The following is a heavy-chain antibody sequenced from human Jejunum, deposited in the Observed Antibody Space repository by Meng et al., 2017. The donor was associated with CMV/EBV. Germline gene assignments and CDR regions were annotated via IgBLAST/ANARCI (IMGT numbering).Heavy chain of an antibody. CDR2: ISTNTGNP. V-gene: IGHV7-4-1*02. CDR1: GDSFSTQT. J-gene: IGHJ4*02. D-gene: IGHD6-19*01. CDR3: GTLKYTSGFYGPAY. Sequence: QVQVVRAGAEVKKPGSSVKVACKTSGDSFSTQTFSWGRQAPGQGLEWMGWISTNTGNPTYAQGFTGRFVFSVDTSVSTAYLQISSLKAEDTAVYYCGTLKYTSGFYGPAYWGQGALVTVSS.